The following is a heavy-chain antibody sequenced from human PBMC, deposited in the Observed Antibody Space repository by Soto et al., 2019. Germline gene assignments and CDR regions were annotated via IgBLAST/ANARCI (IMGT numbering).Heavy chain of an antibody. J-gene: IGHJ4*02. CDR3: ARRFSGTGRYFDY. CDR1: GASFSGYY. V-gene: IGHV4-34*02. Sequence: QVQLQQWGAGLLKPSETLSLSCAVYGASFSGYYWNWIRQSPGKGLEWIGEINQSGSTNYSPSLKTRVTVSVDTSKTQISLRLSSVTAADTAVYYCARRFSGTGRYFDYWGQGTLVTVSS. D-gene: IGHD1-1*01. CDR2: INQSGST.